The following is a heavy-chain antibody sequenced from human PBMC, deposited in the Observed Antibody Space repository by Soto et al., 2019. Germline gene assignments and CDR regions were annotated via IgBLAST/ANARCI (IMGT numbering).Heavy chain of an antibody. V-gene: IGHV2-5*02. CDR3: ARRPRSYSESYTFFDY. Sequence: SGPTLVNPTETLTLTCTFSGFSLTRGVGVGWIRQPPGKALEWLALIYWDDDRRYNPSLRSRLTITKDTSKNQVVLTMTNVDPVDTGTYYCARRPRSYSESYTFFDYWGQGTLVTVSS. D-gene: IGHD1-26*01. CDR1: GFSLTRGVG. CDR2: IYWDDDR. J-gene: IGHJ4*02.